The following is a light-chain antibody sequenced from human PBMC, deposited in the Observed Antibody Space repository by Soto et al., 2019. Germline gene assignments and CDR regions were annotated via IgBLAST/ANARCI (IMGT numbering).Light chain of an antibody. Sequence: EIVLTQSPATLSLSPGERATLSCRASQSVSSSYLAWYQQKPGQAPRLLISGASKRATGIPDRFSGSGSGTDFTLTIDRLEPEDFAVYHCQQYAYMWTFGQGTKVDIK. V-gene: IGKV3-20*01. CDR3: QQYAYMWT. CDR2: GAS. CDR1: QSVSSSY. J-gene: IGKJ1*01.